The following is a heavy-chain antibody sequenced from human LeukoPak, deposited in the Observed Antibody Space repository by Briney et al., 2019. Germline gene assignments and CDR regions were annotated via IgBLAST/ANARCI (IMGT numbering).Heavy chain of an antibody. Sequence: GGSLRLSCAASGFTFSRYGMQWVRQAAGKGLEWGALIPYDGSNKSYADSVKGRFTISRDNSKKIVYLQMNSLRPEDTAVYYCARGGESQWLVAYWGQGTLVTVSS. V-gene: IGHV3-30*03. D-gene: IGHD6-19*01. CDR3: ARGGESQWLVAY. CDR1: GFTFSRYG. J-gene: IGHJ4*02. CDR2: IPYDGSNK.